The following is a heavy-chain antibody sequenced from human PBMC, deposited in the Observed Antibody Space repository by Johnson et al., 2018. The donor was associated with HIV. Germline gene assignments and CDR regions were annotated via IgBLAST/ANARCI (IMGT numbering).Heavy chain of an antibody. CDR3: AREETTAPAAFDI. J-gene: IGHJ3*02. Sequence: EVQLVESGGGVVQPGRSLKLSCAASVFTFDDYAMHWVRQAPGKGLEYVSAISSNGGSTYYANSVKGRFTISRDNSKNTLYLQMGNLRADDMAVYYCAREETTAPAAFDIWGQGTMVTVSS. V-gene: IGHV3-64*01. D-gene: IGHD4-17*01. CDR1: VFTFDDYA. CDR2: ISSNGGST.